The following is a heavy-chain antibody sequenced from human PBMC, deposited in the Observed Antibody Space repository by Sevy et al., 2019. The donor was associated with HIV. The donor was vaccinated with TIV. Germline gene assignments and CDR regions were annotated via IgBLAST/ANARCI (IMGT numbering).Heavy chain of an antibody. D-gene: IGHD3-16*01. J-gene: IGHJ6*02. CDR2: IKSKTDGGTT. CDR1: GFTFSNAW. Sequence: GGSLRLSCAASGFTFSNAWMSWVRQAPGRGLEWVGRIKSKTDGGTTDYAAPVKGRFTISRDDSKNTLYLQMNSLKTEDTAGYYCTKIDYVLGSNPWGQGTTVTVSS. V-gene: IGHV3-15*01. CDR3: TKIDYVLGSNP.